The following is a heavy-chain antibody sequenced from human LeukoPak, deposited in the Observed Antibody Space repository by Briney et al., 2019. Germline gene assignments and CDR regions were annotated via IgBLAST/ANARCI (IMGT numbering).Heavy chain of an antibody. CDR2: IDPSGGHT. Sequence: ASVKVSCKASGYTFTSYYMHWVRQAPGQGLEWMGIIDPSGGHTNYTQKFQGRVTMTRDMSTSTVYMELSSLRSEDTAVYYCARVRDGYNDAYDIWGQGTMVTVHS. J-gene: IGHJ3*02. V-gene: IGHV1-46*01. CDR1: GYTFTSYY. D-gene: IGHD5-24*01. CDR3: ARVRDGYNDAYDI.